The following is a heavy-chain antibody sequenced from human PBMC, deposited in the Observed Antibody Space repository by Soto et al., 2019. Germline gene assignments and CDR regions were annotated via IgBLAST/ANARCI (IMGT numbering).Heavy chain of an antibody. J-gene: IGHJ6*02. D-gene: IGHD2-2*01. V-gene: IGHV3-30*18. CDR3: AKSIVVVPAALYGMDV. CDR1: GFTFSSYG. CDR2: ISYDGSNK. Sequence: GGSLRLSCAASGFTFSSYGMHWVRQAPGKGLEWVAVISYDGSNKYYADSVKGRFTISRDNSKNTLYLQMNSLRAEDTAVYYCAKSIVVVPAALYGMDVWGQGTTVTVSS.